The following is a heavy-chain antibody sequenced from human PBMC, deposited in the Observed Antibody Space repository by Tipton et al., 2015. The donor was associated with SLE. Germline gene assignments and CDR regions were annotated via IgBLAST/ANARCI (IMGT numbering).Heavy chain of an antibody. J-gene: IGHJ6*02. CDR1: GGSFSGYY. CDR2: INHSGST. D-gene: IGHD2-8*01. CDR3: ARGMLTWRGAIVGVDV. Sequence: TLSLTCAVYGGSFSGYYWSWIRQPPGKGLEWIGEINHSGSTNYNPSLKSRVTISVDTSKNQFSLKLSSVTAADTAVYYCARGMLTWRGAIVGVDVWGQGTTVSVSS. V-gene: IGHV4-34*01.